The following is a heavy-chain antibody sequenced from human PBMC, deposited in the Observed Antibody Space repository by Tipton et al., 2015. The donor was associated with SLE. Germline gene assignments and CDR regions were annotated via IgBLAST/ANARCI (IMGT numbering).Heavy chain of an antibody. CDR3: ARHELVAAKADY. D-gene: IGHD5-12*01. V-gene: IGHV1-18*01. CDR1: GYTFSNYG. CDR2: INPYNGNS. Sequence: QSGAEVKKPGASVKVSCKGSGYTFSNYGISWVRQAPGQGLEWMGWINPYNGNSKYAQNFQGRVTMTTDTSTTTAYLELRTLRSDDTAVYYCARHELVAAKADYWGQGTLVTVSS. J-gene: IGHJ4*02.